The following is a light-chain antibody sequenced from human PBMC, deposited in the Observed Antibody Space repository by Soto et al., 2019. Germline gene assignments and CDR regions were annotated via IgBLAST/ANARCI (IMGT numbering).Light chain of an antibody. Sequence: EIVVAQSPGTLSLSQGERATLSCRASQNVDTNYLAWYQQKPGQAPRIIIFGASGRATGIPDRFSGSGSGTDFALTISRLEPEDFAMYYCQQYGSLSWTFGQGTKVDIK. J-gene: IGKJ1*01. CDR2: GAS. V-gene: IGKV3-20*01. CDR3: QQYGSLSWT. CDR1: QNVDTNY.